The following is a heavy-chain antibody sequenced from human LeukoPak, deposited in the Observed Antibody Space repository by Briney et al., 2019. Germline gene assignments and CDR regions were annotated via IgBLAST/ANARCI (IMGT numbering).Heavy chain of an antibody. CDR2: IYHSGST. CDR1: GHSISSGYY. D-gene: IGHD2-2*01. J-gene: IGHJ5*02. V-gene: IGHV4-38-2*02. Sequence: PSETLSLTCTVSGHSISSGYYWGWIRQPPGKGLEWIGSIYHSGSTYYNPSLKSRVTISVDTSKNQFSLKLSSVTAADTAVYYCATHIAAIGWFAPWGQGTLVTVSS. CDR3: ATHIAAIGWFAP.